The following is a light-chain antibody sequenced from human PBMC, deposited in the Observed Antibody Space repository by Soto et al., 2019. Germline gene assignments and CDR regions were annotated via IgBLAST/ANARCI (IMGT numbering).Light chain of an antibody. CDR2: WAS. V-gene: IGKV4-1*01. CDR3: QQYYNTPFT. Sequence: DIVMTQSPDSLAVSLGERATINCKSSQVVLYSSNNKNYLAWYQQNPGQPPKLLIYWASTRESGVPDRFSGSGSGTDFTLTISSLQAEDVAVYYCQQYYNTPFTFGPGTKVDI. CDR1: QVVLYSSNNKNY. J-gene: IGKJ3*01.